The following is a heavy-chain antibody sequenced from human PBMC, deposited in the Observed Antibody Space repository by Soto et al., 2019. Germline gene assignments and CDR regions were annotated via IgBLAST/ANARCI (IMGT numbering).Heavy chain of an antibody. CDR2: MSYDGSNI. V-gene: IGHV3-30-3*01. D-gene: IGHD5-18*01. J-gene: IGHJ4*02. CDR1: GFAFSRYA. Sequence: PGGSLRLSCAASGFAFSRYAMHWVRQAPGKDLEWVAVMSYDGSNIYYADSVRGRMTISRDNSKNTLYLQVDSLRSEDTAVYYCARDQPGYSYGYGLGYWGQGTQVTVSS. CDR3: ARDQPGYSYGYGLGY.